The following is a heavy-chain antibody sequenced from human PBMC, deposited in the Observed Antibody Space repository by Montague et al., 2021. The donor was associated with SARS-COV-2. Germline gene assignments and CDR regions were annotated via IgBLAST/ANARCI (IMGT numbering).Heavy chain of an antibody. CDR1: GGSSRSHY. CDR3: ARGFDY. Sequence: SETLSLTCTVSGGSSRSHYWSWIRQPPGKGLEWIGYISYSGSTNYNPSLKGRVTISVDTSKNQFSLKLSSVTAADTAVYYCARGFDYWGQGTLVTVSS. CDR2: ISYSGST. V-gene: IGHV4-59*11. J-gene: IGHJ4*02.